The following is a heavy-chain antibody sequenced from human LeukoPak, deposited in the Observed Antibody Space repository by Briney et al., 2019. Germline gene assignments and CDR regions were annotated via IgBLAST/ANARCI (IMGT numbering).Heavy chain of an antibody. CDR3: AKQLGYCSDGSCYFPY. V-gene: IGHV3-23*01. CDR2: ISNNGGYT. J-gene: IGHJ4*02. Sequence: GGSLRLSCAASGFTFSSYSMNWVRQAPRKGLEWVSAISNNGGYTYYADSVQGRFTISRDNSKSTLCLQMNSLRAEDTAVYYCAKQLGYCSDGSCYFPYWGQGTLVTVSS. D-gene: IGHD2-15*01. CDR1: GFTFSSYS.